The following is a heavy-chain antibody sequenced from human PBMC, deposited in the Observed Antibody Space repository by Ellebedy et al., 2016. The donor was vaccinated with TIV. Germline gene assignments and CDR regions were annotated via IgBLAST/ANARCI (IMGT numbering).Heavy chain of an antibody. CDR3: ARDLGLDCSGGSCYLIGHYYNGMDV. J-gene: IGHJ6*02. CDR2: ITIEGTFT. V-gene: IGHV3-74*03. D-gene: IGHD2-15*01. CDR1: GFTFSNYW. Sequence: GGSLRLSXDAVGFTFSNYWMHWVRQVPGKGLEWVARITIEGTFTTYADSVKGRFAISRDNAKGTLYLQMNSLRAEDTAVYYCARDLGLDCSGGSCYLIGHYYNGMDVWGQGTTVTVSS.